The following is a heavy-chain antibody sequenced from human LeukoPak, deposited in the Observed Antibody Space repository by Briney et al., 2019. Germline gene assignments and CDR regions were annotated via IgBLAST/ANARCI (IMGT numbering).Heavy chain of an antibody. CDR2: IYYSGST. CDR3: AGHGESNSWYTWFDP. V-gene: IGHV4-39*01. CDR1: GDSISSSSYY. D-gene: IGHD6-13*01. Sequence: PSETLSLTCTVSGDSISSSSYYWGWIRQPPGKGLEWIGSIYYSGSTHYNPSLKSRVTISVDTSKNQFSLNLSSVTAADKAVDYCAGHGESNSWYTWFDPWGQGTLVTVSS. J-gene: IGHJ5*02.